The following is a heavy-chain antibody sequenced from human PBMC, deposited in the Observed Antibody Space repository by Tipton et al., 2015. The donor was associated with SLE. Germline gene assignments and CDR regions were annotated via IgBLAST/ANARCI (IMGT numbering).Heavy chain of an antibody. Sequence: TLSLTCAVYGGSFSGYYWSWIRQPPGKGLEWIGEINHSGSTNYNPSLKSRVTISVDTTKTQFSLKLSSVTAADTAVYYCARRGGKIRNFDLWSGRDGAFDIWGQGTMVTVSS. CDR3: ARRGGKIRNFDLWSGRDGAFDI. D-gene: IGHD3-3*01. V-gene: IGHV4-34*01. CDR1: GGSFSGYY. J-gene: IGHJ3*02. CDR2: INHSGST.